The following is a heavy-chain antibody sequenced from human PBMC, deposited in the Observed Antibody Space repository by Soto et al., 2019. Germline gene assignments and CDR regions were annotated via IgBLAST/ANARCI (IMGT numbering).Heavy chain of an antibody. CDR3: ARSGGSYFGPFDS. J-gene: IGHJ4*02. D-gene: IGHD1-26*01. Sequence: QPGGSLRLSCAASGFTFRRYTMHWVRQAPGKGLEWVAVISYDGSNKYYADYVKGRFTIPRDNSKNTLYVQMNRLRAEDTAVFYCARSGGSYFGPFDSWGQGTLVTVSS. CDR2: ISYDGSNK. V-gene: IGHV3-30-3*01. CDR1: GFTFRRYT.